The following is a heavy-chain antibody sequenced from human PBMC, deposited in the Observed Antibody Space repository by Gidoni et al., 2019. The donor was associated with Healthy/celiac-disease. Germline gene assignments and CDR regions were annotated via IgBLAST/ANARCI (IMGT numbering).Heavy chain of an antibody. D-gene: IGHD6-6*01. V-gene: IGHV3-23*01. J-gene: IGHJ3*02. CDR3: AKGVAARRAFDI. Sequence: EVQLLESGGGLVQPGGSLRLSCAASGFTFSSYAISWVRQAPGKGLGWFSAISGSGGSTFYADSVKGWFTISRDNSKNTLYLKMNSLRAEDTAVYYCAKGVAARRAFDIWGQGTMVTVSS. CDR1: GFTFSSYA. CDR2: ISGSGGST.